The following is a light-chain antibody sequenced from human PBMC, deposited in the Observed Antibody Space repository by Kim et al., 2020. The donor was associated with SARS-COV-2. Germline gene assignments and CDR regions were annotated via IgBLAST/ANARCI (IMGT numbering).Light chain of an antibody. Sequence: DIQLTQSPSSLSASVRDRVTITCRATQNVSGWLAWYQQKVGKAPKLLIFKASSLPSGVPSRFSGIDSGTEFTLTISSLQPDDSATYFCQQYQEYPPTFGGGTKVEI. J-gene: IGKJ4*01. CDR3: QQYQEYPPT. V-gene: IGKV1-5*03. CDR2: KAS. CDR1: QNVSGW.